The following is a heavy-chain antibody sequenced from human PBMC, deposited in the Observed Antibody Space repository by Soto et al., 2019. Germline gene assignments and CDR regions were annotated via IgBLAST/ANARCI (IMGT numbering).Heavy chain of an antibody. CDR1: GGSISSYY. J-gene: IGHJ4*02. CDR2: IYYSGST. D-gene: IGHD5-12*01. Sequence: QVQLQESGPGLVKPSETLSLTCTVSGGSISSYYWSWIRQPPGKGLEWIGYIYYSGSTNYNPSLKSRVTISVDTSKNQFSLKLSSVTAADTAVYYCARVGDGYNNFDYWGQGTLVTVSS. V-gene: IGHV4-59*01. CDR3: ARVGDGYNNFDY.